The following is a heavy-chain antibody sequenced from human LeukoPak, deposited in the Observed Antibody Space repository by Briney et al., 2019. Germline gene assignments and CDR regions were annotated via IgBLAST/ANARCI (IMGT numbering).Heavy chain of an antibody. V-gene: IGHV4-34*01. CDR3: ASGKYHEHYFDG. D-gene: IGHD2/OR15-2a*01. CDR1: GGSFRGYY. CDR2: INNSGRA. Sequence: SETPSLTCAVSGGSFRGYYWRSIREPPGEGLEWVGEINNSGRANYNPSLKSRVTISVDTHKNQLSPKLSSVSAADTAVYYCASGKYHEHYFDGWGQATLVTVST. J-gene: IGHJ4*02.